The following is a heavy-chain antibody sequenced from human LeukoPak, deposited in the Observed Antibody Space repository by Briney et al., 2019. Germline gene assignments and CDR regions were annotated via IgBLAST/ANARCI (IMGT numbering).Heavy chain of an antibody. Sequence: SETLFLTCTVSGGSISSYYWSWIRQPAGKGLEWIGRIYTSGSTNYNPSLKSRVTMSVDTSKNQFSLKLSSVTAADTAVYYCARDVVLMVYATTRVDYFDYWGQGTLVTVSS. CDR1: GGSISSYY. J-gene: IGHJ4*02. V-gene: IGHV4-4*07. D-gene: IGHD2-8*01. CDR3: ARDVVLMVYATTRVDYFDY. CDR2: IYTSGST.